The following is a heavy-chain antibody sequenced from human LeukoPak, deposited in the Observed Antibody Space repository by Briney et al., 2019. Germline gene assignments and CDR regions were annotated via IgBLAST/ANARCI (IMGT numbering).Heavy chain of an antibody. CDR2: IKQDGSEK. J-gene: IGHJ4*02. CDR1: GLTFSSYW. Sequence: QAGGSLRLSCAAFGLTFSSYWMSWVRQAPGKGLEWVANIKQDGSEKYYVDSVKGRFTISRDNAKNSLYLQMNSLRAEDTAVYYCARDARLWFGEYFDYWGQGTLVTVSS. CDR3: ARDARLWFGEYFDY. D-gene: IGHD3-10*01. V-gene: IGHV3-7*01.